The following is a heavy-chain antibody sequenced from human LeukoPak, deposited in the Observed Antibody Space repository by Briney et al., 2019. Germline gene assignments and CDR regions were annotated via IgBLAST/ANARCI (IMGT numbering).Heavy chain of an antibody. J-gene: IGHJ4*02. CDR2: ISSNSSYI. CDR1: GFTFSSYS. D-gene: IGHD6-19*01. V-gene: IGHV3-21*01. CDR3: ARDQREYSSGLDY. Sequence: PGGSLRLSCAASGFTFSSYSMNSVRQAPGKGLEWVSSISSNSSYIYYADSVKGLFTISRDNAKNSLYLQVNSLRAEDAAVYYCARDQREYSSGLDYWGQGTLVTVSS.